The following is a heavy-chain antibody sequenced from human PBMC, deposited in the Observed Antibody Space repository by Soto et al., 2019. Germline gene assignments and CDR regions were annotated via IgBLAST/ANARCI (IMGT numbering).Heavy chain of an antibody. D-gene: IGHD1-1*01. CDR2: ILVGGST. CDR3: AKATATSGGAFEI. Sequence: PGGSLRLSCAVSGFICSSYDMSWVRQAPGKGLEWVSTILVGGSTHYEDAVKGRFTISRDTSKNTVYLQMNSLTAGDTAVYYCAKATATSGGAFEIYGQGTMVTVSS. V-gene: IGHV3-23*01. J-gene: IGHJ3*02. CDR1: GFICSSYD.